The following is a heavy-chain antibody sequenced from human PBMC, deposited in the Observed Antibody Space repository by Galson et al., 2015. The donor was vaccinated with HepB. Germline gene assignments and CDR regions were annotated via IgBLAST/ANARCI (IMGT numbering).Heavy chain of an antibody. Sequence: SVKVSCKASAYTFTHFGISWVRQAPGQGLEWMGWISTYNDDTNYAQKFQGRLTMTKDTSTSTAYMELRGLRSDDTAVYYCARDLVPVPFDYWGQETLVTVSS. J-gene: IGHJ4*02. CDR1: AYTFTHFG. D-gene: IGHD2-2*01. CDR2: ISTYNDDT. V-gene: IGHV1-18*01. CDR3: ARDLVPVPFDY.